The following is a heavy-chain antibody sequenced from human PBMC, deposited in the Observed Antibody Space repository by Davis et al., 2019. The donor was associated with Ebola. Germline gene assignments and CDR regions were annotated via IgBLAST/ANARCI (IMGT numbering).Heavy chain of an antibody. CDR1: GYTFTSYG. Sequence: ASVKVSCKASGYTFTSYGISWVRQAPGQGLEWMGWISAYNGNTNYAQKLQGRVTITADKSTSTAYMELSSLRSEDTAVYYCARDLAAAGTSPHWGQGTLVTVSS. CDR2: ISAYNGNT. V-gene: IGHV1-18*01. D-gene: IGHD6-13*01. CDR3: ARDLAAAGTSPH. J-gene: IGHJ4*02.